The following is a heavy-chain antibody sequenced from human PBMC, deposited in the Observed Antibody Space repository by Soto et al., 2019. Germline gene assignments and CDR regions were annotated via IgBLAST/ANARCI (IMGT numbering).Heavy chain of an antibody. J-gene: IGHJ4*02. Sequence: QVQLQQWGAGLLKPSETLSLTCAVYGGSFSGYYWSWIRQPPGKGLEWIGEINHSGSTNYNPSLKLRVPISVDTSKNQFSLKLSSVTAADTAVYYCARARWLHMFDYWGQGTLVTVSS. V-gene: IGHV4-34*01. CDR1: GGSFSGYY. D-gene: IGHD5-12*01. CDR3: ARARWLHMFDY. CDR2: INHSGST.